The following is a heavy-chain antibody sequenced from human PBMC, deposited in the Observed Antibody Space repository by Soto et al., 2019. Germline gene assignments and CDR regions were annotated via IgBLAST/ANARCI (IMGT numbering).Heavy chain of an antibody. Sequence: EVQLVESGGGLVQPGGSLRLSCAASGFTFSNNYMRWVRQAPGKGLEWVSLIYSGGATYYADSVKGRFTISRDNSKNTLYLQMNGLSAEETDVYYCARDGTYSRVGGQGTLSTASS. CDR2: IYSGGAT. D-gene: IGHD4-4*01. CDR3: ARDGTYSRV. J-gene: IGHJ1*01. CDR1: GFTFSNNY. V-gene: IGHV3-66*01.